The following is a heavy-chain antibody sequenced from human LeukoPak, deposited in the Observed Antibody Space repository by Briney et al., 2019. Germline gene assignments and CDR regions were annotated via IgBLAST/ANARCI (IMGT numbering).Heavy chain of an antibody. CDR3: ARVVVVTISMYYFDY. Sequence: GASVKVSCKASGYTFTVYYMHWVRQAPGQGLEWMGWINPNSGGTNYAQKFQGRVTMTRDTSISTAYMELSRLRSDDTAVYYCARVVVVTISMYYFDYWGQGTLVTVSS. D-gene: IGHD5-24*01. CDR1: GYTFTVYY. J-gene: IGHJ4*02. V-gene: IGHV1-2*02. CDR2: INPNSGGT.